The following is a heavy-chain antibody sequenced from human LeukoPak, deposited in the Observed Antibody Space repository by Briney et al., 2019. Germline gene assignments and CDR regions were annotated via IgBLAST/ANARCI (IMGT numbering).Heavy chain of an antibody. CDR1: GFTFDDYA. J-gene: IGHJ6*02. Sequence: GRSLRLSCAASGFTFDDYAMHWVRQAPGKGLEWVSGISWNSGSIGYADSVKGRFTISRDNAKNSLYLQMNSLRAEDTALYYCAKDGVTTTDYYYGMDVWGQGTTVTVSS. D-gene: IGHD4-11*01. CDR3: AKDGVTTTDYYYGMDV. V-gene: IGHV3-9*01. CDR2: ISWNSGSI.